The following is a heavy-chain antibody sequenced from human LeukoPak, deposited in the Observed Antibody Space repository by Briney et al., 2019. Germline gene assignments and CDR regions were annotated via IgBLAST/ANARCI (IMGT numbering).Heavy chain of an antibody. Sequence: GASVKVSCKASGYTFTGYYMHWVRQAPGQGLEWMGWINPNSGGTNYAQKFQGRVTMTRDTPISTAYMELSRLRSDDTAVYYCARAPQDYYDLLFDYWGQGTLVTVSS. CDR2: INPNSGGT. D-gene: IGHD3-16*01. CDR1: GYTFTGYY. J-gene: IGHJ4*02. CDR3: ARAPQDYYDLLFDY. V-gene: IGHV1-2*02.